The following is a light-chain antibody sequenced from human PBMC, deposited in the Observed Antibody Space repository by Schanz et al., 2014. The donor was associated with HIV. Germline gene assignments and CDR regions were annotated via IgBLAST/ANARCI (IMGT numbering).Light chain of an antibody. V-gene: IGKV3-20*01. CDR3: QQYGSSPYT. CDR2: GAS. CDR1: QSISTH. J-gene: IGKJ2*01. Sequence: EIVLTQSPGTLSLSPGEVGTLSCRASQSISTHLAWYQQKPGQAPTLLIYGASKRATGIPDRFIGSGSGTDFTLTINRLEPEDFAVYYCQQYGSSPYTFGQGTNLEMK.